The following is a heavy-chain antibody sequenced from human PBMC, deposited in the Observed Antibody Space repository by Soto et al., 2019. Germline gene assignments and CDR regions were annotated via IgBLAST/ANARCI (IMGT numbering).Heavy chain of an antibody. V-gene: IGHV1-46*01. CDR2: INPSGGST. J-gene: IGHJ6*02. CDR3: ARDSLQWLVV. D-gene: IGHD6-19*01. Sequence: QVQLVQSGAEVKKPGASVKVSCKASGYIFTSDYMHWVRQAPGQGLEWMGIINPSGGSTSYAQKFQGRVTMTRDTSTSTVYMELSSLRSEDTAVYYCARDSLQWLVVWGQGTTVTVSS. CDR1: GYIFTSDY.